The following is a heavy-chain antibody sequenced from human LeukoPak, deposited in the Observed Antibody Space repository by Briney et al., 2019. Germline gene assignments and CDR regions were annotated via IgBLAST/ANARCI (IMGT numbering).Heavy chain of an antibody. CDR3: AKSGKWELLQADFDY. D-gene: IGHD1-26*01. CDR1: GFTFSTYW. V-gene: IGHV3-9*01. Sequence: GGSLRLSCEASGFTFSTYWMHWVRQAPGKGLVWVSGISWNSGSIGYADSVKGRFTISRDNAKNSLYLQMNSLRAEDTALYYCAKSGKWELLQADFDYWGQGTLVTVSS. J-gene: IGHJ4*02. CDR2: ISWNSGSI.